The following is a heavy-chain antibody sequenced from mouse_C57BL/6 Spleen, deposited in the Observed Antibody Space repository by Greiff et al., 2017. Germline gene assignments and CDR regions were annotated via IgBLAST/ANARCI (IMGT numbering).Heavy chain of an antibody. J-gene: IGHJ2*01. D-gene: IGHD4-1*01. V-gene: IGHV1-22*01. Sequence: VQLKESGPELVKPGASVKMSCKASGYTFTDYNMHWVNQSHGKSLEWIGYINPNNGGTSYNQTFKGKATLTVNKASSTAYMERRSLTSEDSAVYYCASLTGTDFDYWGQGTTLTVSS. CDR1: GYTFTDYN. CDR3: ASLTGTDFDY. CDR2: INPNNGGT.